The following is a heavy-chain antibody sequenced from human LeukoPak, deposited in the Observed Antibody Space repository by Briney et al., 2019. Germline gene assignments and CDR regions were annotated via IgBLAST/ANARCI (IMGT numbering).Heavy chain of an antibody. V-gene: IGHV4-39*01. Sequence: PSETLSLTCTVSGGSISSSSYYWGWIRQPPGKGLEWIGSIYYSGSTYYNPSLKSRVTISVDTSKNQFSLKLSSVTAADTAVYYCARPTGWPGQNDAFDIWGQGTMVTVSS. CDR3: ARPTGWPGQNDAFDI. D-gene: IGHD2-15*01. CDR2: IYYSGST. J-gene: IGHJ3*02. CDR1: GGSISSSSYY.